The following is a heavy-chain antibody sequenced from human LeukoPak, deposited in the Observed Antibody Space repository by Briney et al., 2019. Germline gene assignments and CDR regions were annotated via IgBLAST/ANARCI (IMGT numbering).Heavy chain of an antibody. CDR3: ESVCNTGDNWFDP. J-gene: IGHJ5*02. CDR2: ISSSSSYI. Sequence: GGSLRLSCAASGFTFSSYSMNWVRQAPGKGLEWVSSISSSSSYIYYADSVKGRFTISRDNAKNSLYLQMNSLRAEDTAVCYCESVCNTGDNWFDPWGQGTLVTVSS. V-gene: IGHV3-21*01. CDR1: GFTFSSYS.